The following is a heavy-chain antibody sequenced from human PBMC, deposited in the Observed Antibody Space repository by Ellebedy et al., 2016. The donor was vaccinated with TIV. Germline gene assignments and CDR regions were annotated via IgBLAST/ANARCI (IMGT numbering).Heavy chain of an antibody. V-gene: IGHV3-30-3*01. CDR1: GFTFSSYA. CDR2: ISYDGSNK. Sequence: GESLKISCAASGFTFSSYAMHWVRQAPGKGLEWMAVISYDGSNKYYADSVKGRFTISRDNSKNTLYLQMNSLRAEDTAVHYCAKGRRMVYSTGGLDYWGQGTLVTVSS. J-gene: IGHJ4*02. D-gene: IGHD2-8*01. CDR3: AKGRRMVYSTGGLDY.